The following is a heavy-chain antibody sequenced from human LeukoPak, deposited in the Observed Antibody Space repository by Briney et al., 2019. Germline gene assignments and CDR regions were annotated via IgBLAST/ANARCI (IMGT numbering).Heavy chain of an antibody. Sequence: GGSLRLSCAASGFRFSNYAMSWVRQAPGKGLEWVSTISSSAFGTYYADSVRGRFTISRDNPKNTLYLQMNSLRAEDTAVYYCSKGDHQAGSYSSWDSWGQGTLVTVSS. CDR1: GFRFSNYA. V-gene: IGHV3-23*01. D-gene: IGHD1-26*01. CDR3: SKGDHQAGSYSSWDS. CDR2: ISSSAFGT. J-gene: IGHJ4*02.